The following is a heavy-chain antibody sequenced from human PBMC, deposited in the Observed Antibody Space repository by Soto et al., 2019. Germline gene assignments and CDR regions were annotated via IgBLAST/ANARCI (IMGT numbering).Heavy chain of an antibody. D-gene: IGHD2-21*01. Sequence: PSETLSLTCAVSGGFISSGGYSWSWIRQPPGKGLEWIGYIYHSGSTYYNPSLKSRVTISVDRSKNQFSLKLSSVTAADTAVYYCARDCGLLGCFDYWGQGTLVTFSS. CDR3: ARDCGLLGCFDY. CDR2: IYHSGST. CDR1: GGFISSGGYS. V-gene: IGHV4-30-2*01. J-gene: IGHJ4*02.